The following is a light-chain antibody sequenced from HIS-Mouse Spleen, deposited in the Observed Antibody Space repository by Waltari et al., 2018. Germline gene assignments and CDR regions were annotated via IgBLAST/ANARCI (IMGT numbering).Light chain of an antibody. CDR3: CSYAGSSTWV. CDR1: RSDVGSYNL. J-gene: IGLJ3*02. V-gene: IGLV2-23*01. Sequence: QSALTQPASVSGSPGQSITISCTGTRSDVGSYNLFSWYQQHPGKAPKLMIYEGSKRPSGVSNRFSGSKSGNTAYLTISGLQAEDEADYYCCSYAGSSTWVFGGGTKLTVL. CDR2: EGS.